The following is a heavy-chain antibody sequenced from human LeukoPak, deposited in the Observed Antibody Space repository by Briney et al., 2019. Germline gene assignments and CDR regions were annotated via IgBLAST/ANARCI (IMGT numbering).Heavy chain of an antibody. V-gene: IGHV3-74*01. CDR1: GFTFSSYW. Sequence: GGSLRLSCAASGFTFSSYWMRWVRQAPGKGLVWVSRIDGDGSSTYYAVSVNGRFTFSRDNPKHTPYLQMNSLRDEDTAVYYCAKEPNEIVATIWYAFDIWGQGTMVTVSS. CDR2: IDGDGSST. J-gene: IGHJ3*02. CDR3: AKEPNEIVATIWYAFDI. D-gene: IGHD5-12*01.